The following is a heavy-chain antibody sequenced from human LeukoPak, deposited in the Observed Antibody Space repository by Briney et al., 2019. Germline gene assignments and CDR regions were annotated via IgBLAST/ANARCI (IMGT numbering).Heavy chain of an antibody. CDR1: GFTFSSYA. CDR2: ISGSGGST. J-gene: IGHJ4*02. CDR3: AKVYGDYVLAYFDY. V-gene: IGHV3-23*01. D-gene: IGHD4-17*01. Sequence: QTGGSLRLSCAASGFTFSSYAMSWVRQAPGKGLEWVSAISGSGGSTYYADSVKGRFTISRDNSKNTLYLQMNSLRAEDTAVYYCAKVYGDYVLAYFDYWGQGTLVTVSS.